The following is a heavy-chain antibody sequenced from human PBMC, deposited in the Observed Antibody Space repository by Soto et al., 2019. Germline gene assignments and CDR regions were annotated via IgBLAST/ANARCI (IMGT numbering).Heavy chain of an antibody. CDR1: GYTFTSYG. CDR2: ISAYNGNT. Sequence: GASVKVSCKASGYTFTSYGISWVRQAPGQGLEWMGWISAYNGNTNYAQKLQGRVTMTTDTSTSTAYMELRSLRSDDTAVYYCARAHYDYIWGSYRTNWFDPWGQGTLVTVSS. D-gene: IGHD3-16*02. CDR3: ARAHYDYIWGSYRTNWFDP. J-gene: IGHJ5*02. V-gene: IGHV1-18*01.